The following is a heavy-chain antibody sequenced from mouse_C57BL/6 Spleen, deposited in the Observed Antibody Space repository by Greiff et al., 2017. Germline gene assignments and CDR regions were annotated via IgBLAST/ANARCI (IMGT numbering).Heavy chain of an antibody. CDR2: INPNNGGT. D-gene: IGHD2-2*01. CDR1: GYTFTDYN. J-gene: IGHJ3*01. Sequence: EVKLMESGPELVKPGASVKIPCKASGYTFTDYNMDWVKQSHGKSLEWIGDINPNNGGTIYNQKFKGKATLTVDKSSSTAYMELRSLTSEDTAVYYCARSMVTTRSFAYWGQGTLVTVSA. CDR3: ARSMVTTRSFAY. V-gene: IGHV1-18*01.